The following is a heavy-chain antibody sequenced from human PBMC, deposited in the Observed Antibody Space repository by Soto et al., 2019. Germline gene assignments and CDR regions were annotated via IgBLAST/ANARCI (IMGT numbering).Heavy chain of an antibody. Sequence: GASVKVSCKASGYTFTSYYMHWVRQAPGQGLEWMGIINPSGGSTSYAQKYQGRVTMTRDTSTSTVYMELSSLRSEDTAVYYCAGDGPYYDILTGPYYFDYWGQGTLVTVSS. J-gene: IGHJ4*02. CDR2: INPSGGST. D-gene: IGHD3-9*01. CDR3: AGDGPYYDILTGPYYFDY. V-gene: IGHV1-46*01. CDR1: GYTFTSYY.